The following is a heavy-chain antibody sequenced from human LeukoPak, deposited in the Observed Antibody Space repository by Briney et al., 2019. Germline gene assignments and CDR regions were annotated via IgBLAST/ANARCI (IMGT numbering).Heavy chain of an antibody. Sequence: GTSVKLSCTASGGTFSSYAISWVRQAPGQAPEWMGGFIPYFGTANYAQKFQGRLTITADESTSTAYMELSSLRSEDTAVYYCARDSVCSGGSCHEVDVWGKGTTVTVSS. CDR3: ARDSVCSGGSCHEVDV. CDR2: FIPYFGTA. V-gene: IGHV1-69*13. J-gene: IGHJ6*04. CDR1: GGTFSSYA. D-gene: IGHD2-15*01.